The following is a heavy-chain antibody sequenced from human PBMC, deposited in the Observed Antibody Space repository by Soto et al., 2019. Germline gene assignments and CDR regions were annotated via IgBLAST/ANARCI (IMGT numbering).Heavy chain of an antibody. Sequence: GGSLRLSCATSGFTVINYAMSWVRQAPGKGLEWVSGISGSGGSSYYADSVKGRFTISRDNSKNTLNLQMDSLRAEDTAVYYCAKKSTDSSGYSDYWGQGTVVSAPQ. D-gene: IGHD2-2*01. CDR3: AKKSTDSSGYSDY. CDR2: ISGSGGSS. V-gene: IGHV3-23*01. CDR1: GFTVINYA. J-gene: IGHJ4*02.